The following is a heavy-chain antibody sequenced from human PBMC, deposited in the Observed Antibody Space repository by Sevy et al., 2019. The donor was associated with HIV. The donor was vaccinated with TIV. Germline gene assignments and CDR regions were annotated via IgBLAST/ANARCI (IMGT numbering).Heavy chain of an antibody. CDR3: AKGFCRGGTCPRDYYYYGMDG. CDR1: EFTFSSYA. CDR2: ISGSGRYT. J-gene: IGHJ6*02. V-gene: IGHV3-23*01. Sequence: GGSLRLSCAASEFTFSSYAMSWVRQAPGKGLEWVSSISGSGRYTYYADSVEGRFTISRDNSKNTLYVQMNSLRAEDTAVYYCAKGFCRGGTCPRDYYYYGMDGWGQGTTVTVSS. D-gene: IGHD2-15*01.